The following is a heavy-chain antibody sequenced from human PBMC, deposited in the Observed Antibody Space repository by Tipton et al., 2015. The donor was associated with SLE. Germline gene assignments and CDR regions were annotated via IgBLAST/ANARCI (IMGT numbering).Heavy chain of an antibody. D-gene: IGHD6-19*01. J-gene: IGHJ4*02. Sequence: TLSLTFTVSGASIVSHHWPWTRQPPGKGLGWIGNIFYSGGTNYSPFLNSRITISVDTSKNQLSLNVISMTAADTAVYYCARLAVAGMWYYFDFWGQGAPVTVSS. CDR1: GASIVSHH. CDR2: IFYSGGT. CDR3: ARLAVAGMWYYFDF. V-gene: IGHV4-59*11.